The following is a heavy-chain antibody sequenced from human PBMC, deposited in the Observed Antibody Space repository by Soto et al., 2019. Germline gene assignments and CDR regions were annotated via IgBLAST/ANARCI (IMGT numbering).Heavy chain of an antibody. Sequence: PSETLSLTCSVSGGSISGYYWSWIRQTPEKGLECFGYIYYSGSTNYNPSLKSRVTISVDTSNNQFSLKLSSVTAADTAVYYCARETSARITIFGVVTTNWFDPWGQGTLVTVSS. J-gene: IGHJ5*02. CDR3: ARETSARITIFGVVTTNWFDP. D-gene: IGHD3-3*01. CDR1: GGSISGYY. CDR2: IYYSGST. V-gene: IGHV4-59*01.